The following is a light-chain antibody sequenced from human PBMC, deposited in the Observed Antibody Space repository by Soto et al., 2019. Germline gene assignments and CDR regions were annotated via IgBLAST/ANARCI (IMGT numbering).Light chain of an antibody. V-gene: IGKV1-39*01. Sequence: DLQMTQSPSSLSASVGDRVTITCRASQSISSYLNWYQQKPRKAPKLLIYAASSLQSGVPSRFSGSGSGTDFTLTINSLQPEDFATYYCQQSYSTPNTFGQGTKLEIK. CDR1: QSISSY. CDR3: QQSYSTPNT. J-gene: IGKJ2*01. CDR2: AAS.